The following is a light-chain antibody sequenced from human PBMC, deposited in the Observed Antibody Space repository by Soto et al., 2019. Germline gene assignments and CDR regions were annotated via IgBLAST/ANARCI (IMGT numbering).Light chain of an antibody. CDR1: GSDVGGYNY. CDR2: EVS. Sequence: QSALTQPASVSGSPGQSITISCTGTGSDVGGYNYVSWYQQHPGKAPKLMIYEVSNRPSGISNRFSGSKSGNTASLTISGLHTEDEADYYCASYTTSSTGVFGTGTKVTVL. J-gene: IGLJ1*01. V-gene: IGLV2-14*01. CDR3: ASYTTSSTGV.